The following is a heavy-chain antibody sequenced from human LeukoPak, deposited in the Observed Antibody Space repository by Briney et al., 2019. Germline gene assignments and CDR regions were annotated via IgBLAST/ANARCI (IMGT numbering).Heavy chain of an antibody. CDR3: ARYDFWSGSDY. CDR1: GFTFSSYS. V-gene: IGHV3-48*01. D-gene: IGHD3-3*01. CDR2: ISFSSNTI. Sequence: GGSLRLSCAASGFTFSSYSMNWVRQAPGKGLEWVSYISFSSNTIYYADSVKGRFTISRDNAKNSLYLQMNSLRAEDTAVYYCARYDFWSGSDYWGQGTLVTVSS. J-gene: IGHJ4*02.